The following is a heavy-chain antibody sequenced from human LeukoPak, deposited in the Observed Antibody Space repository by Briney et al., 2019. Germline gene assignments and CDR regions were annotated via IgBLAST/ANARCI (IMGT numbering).Heavy chain of an antibody. Sequence: SETLSLTCTVSNGSISIYYWSWVRQPAGKGLEWIGRISASGSTNYNPSLKSRVTMSVDTSKNQFSLKLSSVTAADTAVYYCAREITVTQPFDYWGQGTLVTVSS. V-gene: IGHV4-4*07. CDR2: ISASGST. CDR3: AREITVTQPFDY. CDR1: NGSISIYY. J-gene: IGHJ4*02. D-gene: IGHD4-17*01.